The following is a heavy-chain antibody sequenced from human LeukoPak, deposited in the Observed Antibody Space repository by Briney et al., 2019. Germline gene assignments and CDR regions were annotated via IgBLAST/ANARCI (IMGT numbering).Heavy chain of an antibody. J-gene: IGHJ4*03. CDR2: IYSTGDT. D-gene: IGHD3-22*01. CDR3: ARGSRVYDRSGFHTWHDY. Sequence: SETPSLTCTVSGASINNYYWSWVLQPPLKGLEWIGYIYSTGDTSYNPSLESRVSISMDTSKNHFSLEITSVTAADTAAYYCARGSRVYDRSGFHTWHDYWGHGTLVTVSS. CDR1: GASINNYY. V-gene: IGHV4-59*01.